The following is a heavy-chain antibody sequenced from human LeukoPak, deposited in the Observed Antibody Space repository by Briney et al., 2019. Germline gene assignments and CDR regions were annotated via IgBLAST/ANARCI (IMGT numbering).Heavy chain of an antibody. CDR3: ARANYDILTGYYENYYYYMDV. CDR2: ISAYNGNT. CDR1: GYTFTSYG. Sequence: ASVKVSCKASGYTFTSYGISWVRQAPGQGLEWMGWISAYNGNTNYAQKLQGRVTMTTDTSTSTAYMELSSLRSEDTAVYYCARANYDILTGYYENYYYYMDVWGKGTTVTVSS. J-gene: IGHJ6*03. V-gene: IGHV1-18*01. D-gene: IGHD3-9*01.